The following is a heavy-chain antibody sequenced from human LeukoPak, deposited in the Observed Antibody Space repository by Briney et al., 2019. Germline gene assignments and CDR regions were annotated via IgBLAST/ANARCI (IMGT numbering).Heavy chain of an antibody. D-gene: IGHD2-21*02. V-gene: IGHV3-30*04. CDR1: GFTFSSYA. CDR2: ISYDGSNK. CDR3: AKDQIVVVTNTRRLGPNWFDP. Sequence: GGSLRLSCAASGFTFSSYAMHWVRQAPGKGLEWVAVISYDGSNKYYADSVKGRFTISRDNSKNTLYLQMNSLRAEDTAVYYCAKDQIVVVTNTRRLGPNWFDPWGQGTLVTVSS. J-gene: IGHJ5*02.